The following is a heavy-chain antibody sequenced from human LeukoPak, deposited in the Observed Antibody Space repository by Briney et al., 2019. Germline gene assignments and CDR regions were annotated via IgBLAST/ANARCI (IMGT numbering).Heavy chain of an antibody. Sequence: PGGSLRLSCATSGFTFTIFGINWVRQAPGKGPEWVSYIDARSGITYYADSVQGRFTISRDNAKESVFLQMNGLRVDDTAVYYCARTYDFGRGPPGDAFDNWGQGMPVIVSS. V-gene: IGHV3-48*01. CDR3: ARTYDFGRGPPGDAFDN. CDR1: GFTFTIFG. D-gene: IGHD3-3*01. J-gene: IGHJ3*02. CDR2: IDARSGIT.